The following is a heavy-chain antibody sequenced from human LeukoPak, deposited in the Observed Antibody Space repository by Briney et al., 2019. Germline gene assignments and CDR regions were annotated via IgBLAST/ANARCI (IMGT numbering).Heavy chain of an antibody. J-gene: IGHJ4*02. CDR2: ISAYSGNT. Sequence: ASVKVSCKASGYTFTSYGISWVRQAPGQGLEWMGWISAYSGNTNYAQKLQGRVTMTTDTSTSTAYMELRSLRSDDTAVYYCARVSDDFWSGYPFDYWGQGTLVTVSS. CDR1: GYTFTSYG. D-gene: IGHD3-3*01. V-gene: IGHV1-18*01. CDR3: ARVSDDFWSGYPFDY.